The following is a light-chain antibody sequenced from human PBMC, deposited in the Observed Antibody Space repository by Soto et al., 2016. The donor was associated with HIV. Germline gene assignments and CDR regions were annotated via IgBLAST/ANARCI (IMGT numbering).Light chain of an antibody. J-gene: IGLJ2*01. Sequence: SYVLTQSPSVSVAPGKTARITCGGNNIGIKSVQWYQQKPGQAPILVVRDDKNRPSGIPKRFSGSNSANTATLTITRVEAGDEADYYCQVWDSSTDHPVFGGGTELTVL. V-gene: IGLV3-21*03. CDR2: DDK. CDR1: NIGIKS. CDR3: QVWDSSTDHPV.